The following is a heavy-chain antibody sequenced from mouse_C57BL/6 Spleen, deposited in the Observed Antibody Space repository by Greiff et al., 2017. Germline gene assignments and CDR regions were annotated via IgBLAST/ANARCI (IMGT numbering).Heavy chain of an antibody. D-gene: IGHD3-2*02. Sequence: DVKLVESGGGLVKPGGSLKLSCAASGFTFSSYAMSWVRQTPEKRLEWVATISDGGSYTYYPDNVKGRFTISRDNAKNNLYLQMSHLKSEDTAMYYCARVSSGPFDYWGQGTTLTVSS. CDR3: ARVSSGPFDY. V-gene: IGHV5-4*03. J-gene: IGHJ2*01. CDR2: ISDGGSYT. CDR1: GFTFSSYA.